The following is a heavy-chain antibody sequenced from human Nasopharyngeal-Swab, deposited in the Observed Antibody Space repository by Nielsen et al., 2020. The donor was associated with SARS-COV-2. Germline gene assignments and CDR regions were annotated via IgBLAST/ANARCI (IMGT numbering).Heavy chain of an antibody. CDR1: GGSISTYY. D-gene: IGHD3-22*01. CDR2: IYYNGIT. V-gene: IGHV4-59*01. J-gene: IGHJ4*02. Sequence: SETLSLTCTVSGGSISTYYWTWIRQPPGKGLEWIGYIYYNGITNYNPSLKSRVTISVDMSQNQFSLRLSSVTAADTAVYYCARGPFFDSSGYYAPSFDYWGQGTLVTVSS. CDR3: ARGPFFDSSGYYAPSFDY.